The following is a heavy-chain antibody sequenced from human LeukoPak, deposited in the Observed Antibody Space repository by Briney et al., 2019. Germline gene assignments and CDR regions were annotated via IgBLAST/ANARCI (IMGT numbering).Heavy chain of an antibody. CDR2: ISDGGNT. CDR1: GFTFSNYG. D-gene: IGHD1-26*01. V-gene: IGHV3-23*01. J-gene: IGHJ4*02. Sequence: GGSMRLSCAASGFTFSNYGMIWVRQAAGKGLEWVSAISDGGNTYYADSVKGRFTISRDNSKNTLYLQMNSLRAEDTAVYYCASALRIYYYFDYWGQGTLVTVSS. CDR3: ASALRIYYYFDY.